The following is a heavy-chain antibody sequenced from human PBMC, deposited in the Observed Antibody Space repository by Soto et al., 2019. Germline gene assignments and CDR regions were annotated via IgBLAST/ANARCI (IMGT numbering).Heavy chain of an antibody. Sequence: SETLSLTCTASGGSISSGGYYWSWIRQHPGKGLEWIGYIYYSGSTYYNPSLKSRVTISVDTSKNQFSLKLSSVTAADTAVYYCARDRPVMVRGVIGGMDVWGQGTTVTVSS. J-gene: IGHJ6*02. V-gene: IGHV4-31*03. CDR2: IYYSGST. D-gene: IGHD3-10*01. CDR3: ARDRPVMVRGVIGGMDV. CDR1: GGSISSGGYY.